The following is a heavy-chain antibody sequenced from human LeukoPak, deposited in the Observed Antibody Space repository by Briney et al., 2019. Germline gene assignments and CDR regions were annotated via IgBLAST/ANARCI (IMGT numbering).Heavy chain of an antibody. D-gene: IGHD6-13*01. Sequence: GASVKVSCKASGYTFTGYYMHWVRQAPGQGLEWMGWINPKSGGTKYAQKFQGRVTMTGDTSSSTAYMELSRLRADDTAVYYCASVPRIAAAGTFDYWGQGTLVTVSS. J-gene: IGHJ4*02. CDR2: INPKSGGT. CDR1: GYTFTGYY. V-gene: IGHV1-2*02. CDR3: ASVPRIAAAGTFDY.